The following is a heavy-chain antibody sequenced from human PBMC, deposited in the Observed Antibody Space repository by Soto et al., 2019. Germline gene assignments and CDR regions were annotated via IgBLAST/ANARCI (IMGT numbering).Heavy chain of an antibody. Sequence: EVQLLESGGGLVQPGGSLRLSCAASGFTFSSYAMSWVRQGPGKGLEWVSAISGSGGSTYYADSVKGRFTISRDNSKNTLYLQMNSLRAEDTAVYYCAKDEWCTNGVCYTDYYYGMDVWGQGTTVTVSS. CDR1: GFTFSSYA. V-gene: IGHV3-23*01. D-gene: IGHD2-8*01. J-gene: IGHJ6*02. CDR3: AKDEWCTNGVCYTDYYYGMDV. CDR2: ISGSGGST.